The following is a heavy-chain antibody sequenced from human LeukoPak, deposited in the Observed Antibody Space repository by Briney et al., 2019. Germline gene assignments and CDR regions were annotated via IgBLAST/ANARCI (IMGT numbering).Heavy chain of an antibody. Sequence: SETLSLTCTVSGGSISSYYWSWIRQPPGKGLEWIGYIYYSGSTNYNPSLKSRVTISVDTSKNQFSLKLSSVTAADTAVYYCARGGHYYASGSYLAYWGQGTLVTVSS. CDR3: ARGGHYYASGSYLAY. CDR1: GGSISSYY. J-gene: IGHJ4*02. V-gene: IGHV4-59*01. D-gene: IGHD3-10*01. CDR2: IYYSGST.